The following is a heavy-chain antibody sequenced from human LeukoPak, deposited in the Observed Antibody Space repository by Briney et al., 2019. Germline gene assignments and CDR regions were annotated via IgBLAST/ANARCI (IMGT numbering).Heavy chain of an antibody. D-gene: IGHD5-12*01. V-gene: IGHV1-2*04. CDR2: INPNSGGT. Sequence: ASVKVSCKASGYTFTGYYMHWVRQAPGQGLEWMGWINPNSGGTNYAQKFQGWVTMTRDTSISTAYMELSRLRSDDPAVYYCAREAADTYSGYDYWGQGTLVTVSS. J-gene: IGHJ4*02. CDR1: GYTFTGYY. CDR3: AREAADTYSGYDY.